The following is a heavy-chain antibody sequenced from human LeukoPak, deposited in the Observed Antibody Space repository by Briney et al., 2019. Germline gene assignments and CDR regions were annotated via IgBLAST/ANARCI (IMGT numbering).Heavy chain of an antibody. CDR1: RGTFSSYA. CDR2: IIPIFGTA. J-gene: IGHJ6*02. D-gene: IGHD3-22*01. CDR3: AREKGYYDSSGRRYYYYGMDV. V-gene: IGHV1-69*13. Sequence: RRASVKVSCKASRGTFSSYAISWVRQAPGQGLEWMGGIIPIFGTANYAQKFQGRVTITADESTSTAYMELSSLRSEDTAVYYCAREKGYYDSSGRRYYYYGMDVWGQGTTVTVSS.